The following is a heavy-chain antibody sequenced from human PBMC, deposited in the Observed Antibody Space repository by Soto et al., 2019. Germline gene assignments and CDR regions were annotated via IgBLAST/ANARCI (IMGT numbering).Heavy chain of an antibody. CDR2: IYNSGGT. Sequence: PSETLSLTCTVSGGSIRNDAYYWSWIRQQPRKGLQWIGYIYNSGGTYYSPSLQSRASISVDTSKNHFSLKLSSVTAADTAVYYCARVGHCSGGSCPWFDPWGQGTLVTSPQ. V-gene: IGHV4-31*03. D-gene: IGHD2-15*01. CDR3: ARVGHCSGGSCPWFDP. J-gene: IGHJ5*02. CDR1: GGSIRNDAYY.